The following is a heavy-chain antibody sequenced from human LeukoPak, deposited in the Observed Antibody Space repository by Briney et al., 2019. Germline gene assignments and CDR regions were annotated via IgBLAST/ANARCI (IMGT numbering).Heavy chain of an antibody. J-gene: IGHJ6*04. D-gene: IGHD3-22*01. CDR3: ARGPTMKMDV. CDR2: ISSRNI. CDR1: GFTFSSYS. Sequence: PGGSLRLSCAASGFTFSSYSMNWVRQAPGKGLEWVSYISSRNIYYADSVKGRFTISRDNAKNSLYLQMNSLRAEDTAVYYCARGPTMKMDVWGKGTTVTVSS. V-gene: IGHV3-21*05.